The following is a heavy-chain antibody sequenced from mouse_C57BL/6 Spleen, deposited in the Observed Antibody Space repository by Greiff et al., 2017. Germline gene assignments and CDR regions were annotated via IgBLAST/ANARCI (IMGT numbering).Heavy chain of an antibody. D-gene: IGHD2-10*02. CDR2: IYPGDGDT. J-gene: IGHJ1*03. V-gene: IGHV1-82*01. Sequence: QVHVKQSGPELVKPGASVKISCKASGYAFSSSWMNWVKQRPGKGLEWIGRIYPGDGDTNYNGKFKGKATLTADKSSSTAYMQLSSLTSEDSAVYFCARDRMVGYFDVWGTGTTVTVSS. CDR3: ARDRMVGYFDV. CDR1: GYAFSSSW.